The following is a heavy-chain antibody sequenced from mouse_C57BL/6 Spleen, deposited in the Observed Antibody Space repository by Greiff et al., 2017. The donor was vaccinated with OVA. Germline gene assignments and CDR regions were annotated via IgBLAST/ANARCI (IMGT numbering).Heavy chain of an antibody. CDR2: IYPGDGDT. CDR3: ARYNYSNLYFDY. D-gene: IGHD2-5*01. Sequence: VQRVESGPELVKPGASVKISCKASGYAFSSSWMNWVKQRPGKGLEWIGRIYPGDGDTNYNGKFKGKATLTADKSSSTAYMQLSSLTSEDSAVYFCARYNYSNLYFDYWGQGTTLTVSS. V-gene: IGHV1-82*01. CDR1: GYAFSSSW. J-gene: IGHJ2*01.